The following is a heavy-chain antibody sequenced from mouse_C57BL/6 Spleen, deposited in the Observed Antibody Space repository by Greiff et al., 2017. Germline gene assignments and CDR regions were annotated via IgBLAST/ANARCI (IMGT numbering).Heavy chain of an antibody. CDR3: AREWGDYNEGDYLDY. CDR1: GFTFSSYA. D-gene: IGHD1-1*01. V-gene: IGHV5-4*01. Sequence: DVMLVESGGGLVKPGGSLKLSCAASGFTFSSYAMSWVRQTPEKRLEWVATISDGGSYTYYPDNVKGRFTISRDNAKNNLYLQMSHLKSEDTAMYYCAREWGDYNEGDYLDYWGQGTTLTVSS. CDR2: ISDGGSYT. J-gene: IGHJ2*01.